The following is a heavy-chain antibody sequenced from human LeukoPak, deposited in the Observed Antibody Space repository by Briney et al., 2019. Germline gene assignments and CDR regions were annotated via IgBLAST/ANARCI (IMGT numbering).Heavy chain of an antibody. J-gene: IGHJ4*02. CDR2: ISGSGSTM. CDR3: AREPYCSNGVCYIQHFFDC. CDR1: GFTFSNYH. Sequence: GGSLRLSCAASGFTFSNYHMNWIRQAPGKGLEWVSYISGSGSTMYYADSVKGRFAISRDNANKSLYLQMNSLRAEDTAVYYCAREPYCSNGVCYIQHFFDCWGQGTLVSVSS. V-gene: IGHV3-11*01. D-gene: IGHD2-8*01.